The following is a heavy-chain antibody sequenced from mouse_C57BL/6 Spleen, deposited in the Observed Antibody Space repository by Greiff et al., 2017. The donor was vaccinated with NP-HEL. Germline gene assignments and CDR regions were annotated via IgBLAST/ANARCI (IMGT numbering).Heavy chain of an antibody. Sequence: DVKLVESGPGLVKPSQSLSLTCSVTGYSITSGYYWNWIRQFPGNKLEWMGYISYDGSNNYNPSLKNRISITRDTSKNQFFLKLNSVTTEDTATYYCANLVLPHYFDYWGQGTTLTVSS. CDR1: GYSITSGYY. CDR2: ISYDGSN. CDR3: ANLVLPHYFDY. D-gene: IGHD1-1*01. J-gene: IGHJ2*01. V-gene: IGHV3-6*01.